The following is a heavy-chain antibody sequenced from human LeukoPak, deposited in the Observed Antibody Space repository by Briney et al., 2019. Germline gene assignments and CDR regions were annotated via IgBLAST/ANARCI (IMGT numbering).Heavy chain of an antibody. CDR1: GFTFSIYT. CDR3: ARDQYCSSTSCHRDYYYGMDV. V-gene: IGHV3-48*01. D-gene: IGHD2-2*02. J-gene: IGHJ6*02. Sequence: TGGSLRLSCAASGFTFSIYTMSWVRQAPGKGLECLSHISSGSSTIHYADSVKGRFTISRDNSKNTLYLQMNSLRAEDTAVYYCARDQYCSSTSCHRDYYYGMDVWGQGTTVTVSS. CDR2: ISSGSSTI.